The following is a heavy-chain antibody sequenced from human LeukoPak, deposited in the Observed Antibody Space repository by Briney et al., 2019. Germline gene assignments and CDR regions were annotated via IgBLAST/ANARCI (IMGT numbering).Heavy chain of an antibody. CDR3: AISLRYCSGGSCYRTGHWFDP. D-gene: IGHD2-15*01. J-gene: IGHJ5*02. V-gene: IGHV5-51*01. CDR2: IYPGDSNT. Sequence: GESLKISCKGSGYSFNSYWIGWVRQMPGKGLEWMGIIYPGDSNTRYNPSFQGQVTISVDKSISTAYLQWSSLKASDTAMYYCAISLRYCSGGSCYRTGHWFDPWGQGTLVTVSS. CDR1: GYSFNSYW.